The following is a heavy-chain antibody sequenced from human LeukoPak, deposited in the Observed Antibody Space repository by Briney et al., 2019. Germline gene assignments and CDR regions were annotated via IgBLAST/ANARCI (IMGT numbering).Heavy chain of an antibody. J-gene: IGHJ6*02. D-gene: IGHD3-9*01. CDR1: GYTFTSYY. CDR2: INPSGGST. V-gene: IGHV1-46*01. CDR3: AGEHPQTGYRAHYGMDV. Sequence: GASVKVSCKASGYTFTSYYMHWVRQAPGQGLEWMGIINPSGGSTSYAQKFQGRVTMTRDTSTSTVYMELSSLRSEDTAVYYCAGEHPQTGYRAHYGMDVWGQGTTVTISS.